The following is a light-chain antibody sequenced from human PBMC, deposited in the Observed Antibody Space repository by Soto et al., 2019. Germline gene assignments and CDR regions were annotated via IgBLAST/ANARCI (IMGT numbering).Light chain of an antibody. J-gene: IGKJ2*01. CDR3: QQSYRTPNT. CDR1: QTISSY. CDR2: AAS. V-gene: IGKV1-39*01. Sequence: DIPMTPSPSSLSASVGDRVTITCRASQTISSYLNWYQQKPGNAPTLLIYAASSLQSGVPSRFSGSGSGADFTLTISSLHREDFATYYCQQSYRTPNTFGQGTKLEIK.